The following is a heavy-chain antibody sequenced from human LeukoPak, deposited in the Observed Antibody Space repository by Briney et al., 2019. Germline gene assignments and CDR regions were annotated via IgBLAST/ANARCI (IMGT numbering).Heavy chain of an antibody. CDR3: AREGGGYDFWSGYYRVSYYFDY. V-gene: IGHV4-4*07. Sequence: SETLSLTCIVSGAPFISYSWGWIRQPAGKGLDWIGRSYTRGGTTYNPSPKSRVTMSVDTSKNQFSLKLSSVTAADTAVYSCAREGGGYDFWSGYYRVSYYFDYWGQGALVTVSS. CDR1: GAPFISYS. D-gene: IGHD3-3*01. J-gene: IGHJ4*02. CDR2: SYTRGGT.